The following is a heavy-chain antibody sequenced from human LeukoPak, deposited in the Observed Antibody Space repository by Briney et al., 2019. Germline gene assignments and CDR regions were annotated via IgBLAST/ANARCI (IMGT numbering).Heavy chain of an antibody. V-gene: IGHV4-61*08. CDR2: IYYSGST. CDR3: ARGYYYGSGSYHWFDP. J-gene: IGHJ5*02. Sequence: SETLSLTCTVSGGSISSGGYYWSWIRQPPGKGLEWIGYIYYSGSTNYNPSLKSRVTISVDTSKNQFSLKLSSVTAADTAVYYCARGYYYGSGSYHWFDPWGQGTLVTVSS. CDR1: GGSISSGGYY. D-gene: IGHD3-10*01.